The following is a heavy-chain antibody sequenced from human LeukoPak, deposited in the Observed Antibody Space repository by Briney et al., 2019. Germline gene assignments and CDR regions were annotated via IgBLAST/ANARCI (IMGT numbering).Heavy chain of an antibody. CDR2: NFYSGST. CDR3: ARAGVDIVATMSYYFDY. Sequence: SQTLSLTCTVSGGSISSGDYYWSWIRQPPGKGLEWIGYNFYSGSTYYNPSLKSRVTISVDTSKNQFSLKLSSVTAADTAVYYCARAGVDIVATMSYYFDYWGQGTLDTLSS. CDR1: GGSISSGDYY. D-gene: IGHD5-12*01. J-gene: IGHJ4*02. V-gene: IGHV4-30-4*01.